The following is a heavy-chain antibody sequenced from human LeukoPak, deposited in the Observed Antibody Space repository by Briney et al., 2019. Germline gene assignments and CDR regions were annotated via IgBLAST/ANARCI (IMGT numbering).Heavy chain of an antibody. CDR1: GFTFSGHC. Sequence: PGGSLRLSCAASGFTFSGHCMSLVRQAPGKGLEWVANINQGGSDKYYVDSVKGRFTISRDNANNLLYLQMNSLRGEDTAVYYCTRDRSRAEDDWGQGTLVTVSS. J-gene: IGHJ4*02. CDR2: INQGGSDK. V-gene: IGHV3-7*01. CDR3: TRDRSRAEDD. D-gene: IGHD1-14*01.